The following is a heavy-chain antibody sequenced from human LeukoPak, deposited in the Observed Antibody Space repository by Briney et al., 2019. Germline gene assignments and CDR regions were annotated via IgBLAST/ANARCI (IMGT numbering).Heavy chain of an antibody. CDR3: ARRGSYYDFWSGYYTGDYFDY. J-gene: IGHJ4*02. V-gene: IGHV4-4*09. CDR1: GGSISSYY. D-gene: IGHD3-3*01. Sequence: PSETLSLTCTVSGGSISSYYWSWIRQPPGKGLEWIGYIYTSGSTNYNPSLKSRVTISVDTSKNQFSLKLSSVTAADTAVYYCARRGSYYDFWSGYYTGDYFDYWGQGTLVTVSS. CDR2: IYTSGST.